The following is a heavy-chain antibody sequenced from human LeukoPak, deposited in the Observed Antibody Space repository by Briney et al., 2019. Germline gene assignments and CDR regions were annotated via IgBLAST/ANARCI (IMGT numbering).Heavy chain of an antibody. CDR1: GYSISSGYY. CDR2: IYHSGST. D-gene: IGHD6-13*01. J-gene: IGHJ5*02. CDR3: ARDPASWYQMFDWFDP. V-gene: IGHV4-38-2*02. Sequence: SETLSLTCTVSGYSISSGYYWGWIRQPPGKGLEWIGSIYHSGSTYYNPSLKSRVTISVDTPKNQFSLRLSSVTAADTAVYYCARDPASWYQMFDWFDPWGQGTLVTVSS.